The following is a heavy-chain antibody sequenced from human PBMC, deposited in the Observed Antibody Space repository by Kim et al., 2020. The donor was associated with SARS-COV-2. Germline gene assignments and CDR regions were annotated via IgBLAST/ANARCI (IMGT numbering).Heavy chain of an antibody. CDR1: GFTFSSYA. D-gene: IGHD3-3*01. CDR2: ISGSGGST. V-gene: IGHV3-23*01. CDR3: AKDYYRVVRGGMDV. J-gene: IGHJ6*02. Sequence: GGSLRLSCAASGFTFSSYAMSWVRQAPGKGLEWVSAISGSGGSTYYADSVKGRFTISRDNSKNTLYLQMNSLRAEDTAVYYCAKDYYRVVRGGMDVWGQGTTVTVSS.